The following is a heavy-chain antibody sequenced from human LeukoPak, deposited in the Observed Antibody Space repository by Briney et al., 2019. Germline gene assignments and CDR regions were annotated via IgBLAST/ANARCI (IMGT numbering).Heavy chain of an antibody. Sequence: GGSLRLSCAASGFTFSSYEMNWVRQAPGKGLEWVSYISSSGSTIYYAESVKGRFTISRDNARNALYLQMDGLRRDDTALYYCVRSVVVVAATPTHFDLWGRGTQVIVSS. J-gene: IGHJ2*01. D-gene: IGHD2-15*01. CDR2: ISSSGSTI. V-gene: IGHV3-48*03. CDR3: VRSVVVVAATPTHFDL. CDR1: GFTFSSYE.